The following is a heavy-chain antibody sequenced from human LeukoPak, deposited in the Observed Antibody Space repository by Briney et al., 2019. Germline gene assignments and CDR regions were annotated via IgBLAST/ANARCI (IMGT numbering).Heavy chain of an antibody. CDR2: IIPIFGTA. Sequence: SVKVSCKASGGTFSSYAIGWVRQAPGQGLEWMGGIIPIFGTANYAQKFQGRVTITADKSTSTAYMELSSLRSEDTAVYYCARAQAAAYPFDYWGQGTLVTVSS. CDR3: ARAQAAAYPFDY. CDR1: GGTFSSYA. D-gene: IGHD6-13*01. V-gene: IGHV1-69*06. J-gene: IGHJ4*02.